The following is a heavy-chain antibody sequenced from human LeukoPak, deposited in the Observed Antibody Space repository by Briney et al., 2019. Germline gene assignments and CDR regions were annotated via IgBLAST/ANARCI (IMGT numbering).Heavy chain of an antibody. D-gene: IGHD3-10*01. CDR2: IWYDGSSE. Sequence: GGSLRLSCAASGLTFSTNGMHWVRQAPGKGLEWVALIWYDGSSEYYADSVKGRFTISRDNSKNTLYLQMNSLRIEDTAVYYCARDRDTFGAAVGGYFDYWGQGTLVTVSS. CDR1: GLTFSTNG. CDR3: ARDRDTFGAAVGGYFDY. V-gene: IGHV3-33*01. J-gene: IGHJ4*02.